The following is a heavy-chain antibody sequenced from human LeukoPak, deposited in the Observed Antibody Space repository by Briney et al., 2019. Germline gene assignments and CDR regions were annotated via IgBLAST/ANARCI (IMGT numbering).Heavy chain of an antibody. CDR3: ARGLTTVTTFNWFDP. D-gene: IGHD4-17*01. CDR1: GGSFSGYF. Sequence: PSETLSLTCAVYGGSFSGYFWSWIRLPPGKGLEWIGEINHSGSTNYNPSLKSRVTISVDTSKNQFSLKLSSVTAADTAVYSCARGLTTVTTFNWFDPWGQGTLVAVSS. J-gene: IGHJ5*02. CDR2: INHSGST. V-gene: IGHV4-34*01.